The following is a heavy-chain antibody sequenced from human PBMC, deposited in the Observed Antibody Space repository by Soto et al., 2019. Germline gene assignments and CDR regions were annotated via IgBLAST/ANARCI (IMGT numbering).Heavy chain of an antibody. V-gene: IGHV3-53*01. D-gene: IGHD3-3*01. CDR1: GFTVSSNY. CDR2: IFSADNT. J-gene: IGHJ4*02. Sequence: VGSLRLSCAASGFTVSSNYLSWVRQAPGKGLEWVSVIFSADNTHYADSVKGRFTISRDNSKNTVFLQMNSLRAEDTAVYYCAITGAGYYIVWGQGTPVTVSS. CDR3: AITGAGYYIV.